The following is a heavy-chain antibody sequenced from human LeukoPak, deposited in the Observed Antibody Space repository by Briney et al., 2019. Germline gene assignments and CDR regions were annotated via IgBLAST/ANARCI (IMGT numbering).Heavy chain of an antibody. Sequence: GASVKVSCKASGYTFTSYGISWVRQAPGQGLEWMGWISAYNGNTNYAQKLQGRVTMTTDTSTSTAYMELRSLRSDDTAVYYCARDKGYDILTGYGKFDYWGQGTLVTVSS. D-gene: IGHD3-9*01. CDR3: ARDKGYDILTGYGKFDY. V-gene: IGHV1-18*04. CDR1: GYTFTSYG. CDR2: ISAYNGNT. J-gene: IGHJ4*02.